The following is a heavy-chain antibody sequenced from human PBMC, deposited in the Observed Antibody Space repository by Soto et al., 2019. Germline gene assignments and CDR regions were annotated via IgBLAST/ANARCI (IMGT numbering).Heavy chain of an antibody. Sequence: QVQLQQWGAGLLKPSETLSLTCAVYGGSFSGYYWSWIRQPPGKGLEWIGEINHSGSTNYNPSLKSRVTISVDTSKHQFSLKLSSVTAADTAVYYCARGGRTVTKLRALYGMDVWGQGTTVTVSS. D-gene: IGHD4-17*01. J-gene: IGHJ6*02. CDR1: GGSFSGYY. V-gene: IGHV4-34*01. CDR3: ARGGRTVTKLRALYGMDV. CDR2: INHSGST.